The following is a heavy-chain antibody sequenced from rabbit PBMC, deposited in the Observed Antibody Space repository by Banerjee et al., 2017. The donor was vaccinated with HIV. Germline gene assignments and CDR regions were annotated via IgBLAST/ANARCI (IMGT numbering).Heavy chain of an antibody. D-gene: IGHD4-1*01. CDR3: ARDLAGVIGWNFNL. V-gene: IGHV1S45*01. CDR2: IDAGSSGST. Sequence: QEQLEESGGDLVKPEGSLTLTCTASGFSFSSSCYMCWVRQAPGKGLEWIACIDAGSSGSTYYASWAKGRFTISKTSSTTVTLQMTSLTAADTATYFCARDLAGVIGWNFNLWGQGTLVTDS. J-gene: IGHJ4*01. CDR1: GFSFSSSCY.